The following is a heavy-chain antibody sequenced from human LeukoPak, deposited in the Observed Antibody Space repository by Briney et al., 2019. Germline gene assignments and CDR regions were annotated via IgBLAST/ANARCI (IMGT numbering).Heavy chain of an antibody. CDR2: IYSGGST. J-gene: IGHJ4*02. CDR1: GFTVSSNY. D-gene: IGHD6-13*01. Sequence: GGSLRLSCAASGFTVSSNYMSWVRQAPGKGLEWVSVIYSGGSTYYADSVKGRFTISRDNSKNTLYLQMNSLRVEDTAVYYCAREANPSSWYSIDYWGQGTLVTVSS. CDR3: AREANPSSWYSIDY. V-gene: IGHV3-66*01.